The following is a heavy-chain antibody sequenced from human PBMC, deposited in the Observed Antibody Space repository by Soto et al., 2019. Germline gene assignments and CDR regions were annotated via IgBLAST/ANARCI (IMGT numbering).Heavy chain of an antibody. CDR1: GVSISPYY. CDR3: GRKVAAAYDY. V-gene: IGHV4-59*12. Sequence: PSETLSLTCTVSGVSISPYYWSWIRQPPGKRLEWIGYIYYSGSTSYNPSLKSRVTISVDTSKNQFSLKLSCVTAADTAVNYCGRKVAAAYDYWGQGTLVTASS. D-gene: IGHD2-15*01. J-gene: IGHJ4*02. CDR2: IYYSGST.